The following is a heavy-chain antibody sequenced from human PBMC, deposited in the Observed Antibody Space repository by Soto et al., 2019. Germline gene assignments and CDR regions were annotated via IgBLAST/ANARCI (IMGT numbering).Heavy chain of an antibody. CDR1: GYTFTGYY. J-gene: IGHJ4*02. CDR3: ARDHKLRFLEWLFEY. V-gene: IGHV1-2*02. Sequence: ASVKVSCKASGYTFTGYYMHWVRQAPGQGLEWMGWINPNSGGTNYAQKFQGRVTMTRDTSISTAYMELSRLRSDDTAVYYCARDHKLRFLEWLFEYWGQGTLVIVSS. CDR2: INPNSGGT. D-gene: IGHD3-3*01.